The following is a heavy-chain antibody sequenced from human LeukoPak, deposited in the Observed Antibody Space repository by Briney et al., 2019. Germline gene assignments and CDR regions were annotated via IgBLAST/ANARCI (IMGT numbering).Heavy chain of an antibody. CDR2: INYGGSKK. J-gene: IGHJ5*02. CDR1: GFTFSSYG. Sequence: GGSLRLSCAASGFTFSSYGMRWVRQAPGKGLEWVAFINYGGSKKYYADSVKGRFTISRDNSKNTLYLQMNRLRAEDTAVYYCGKTDGSGYNWGRFDPWGQGTLVTVSS. D-gene: IGHD3-22*01. CDR3: GKTDGSGYNWGRFDP. V-gene: IGHV3-30*02.